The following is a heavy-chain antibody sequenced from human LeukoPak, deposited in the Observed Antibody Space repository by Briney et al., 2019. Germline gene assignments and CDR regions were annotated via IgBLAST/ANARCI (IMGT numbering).Heavy chain of an antibody. CDR1: GYNFTNYW. V-gene: IGHV5-51*01. CDR3: ARSSVEVAAQIDY. D-gene: IGHD2-15*01. CDR2: IYPGDSDT. J-gene: IGHJ4*02. Sequence: GESLKISCKGSGYNFTNYWIGWVRQMPGKGLEWMGIIYPGDSDTRYSPSFQGQVTISADKSIRTAYLQRSSLKASDTAMYYCARSSVEVAAQIDYWGQGTLVTVSS.